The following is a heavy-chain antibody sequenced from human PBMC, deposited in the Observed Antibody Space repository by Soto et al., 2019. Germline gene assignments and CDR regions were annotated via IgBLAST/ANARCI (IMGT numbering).Heavy chain of an antibody. D-gene: IGHD6-13*01. CDR1: GGTFSSYA. CDR3: ARALIAAAGITGYYYGMDV. V-gene: IGHV1-69*13. CDR2: IIPIFGTA. Sequence: GASVKVSCKASGGTFSSYAISWVRQAPGQGLEWMGGIIPIFGTANYAQKFQGRVTITADESTSTAYMELSSLRSEDTAVYYCARALIAAAGITGYYYGMDVWGQGTTVTVSS. J-gene: IGHJ6*02.